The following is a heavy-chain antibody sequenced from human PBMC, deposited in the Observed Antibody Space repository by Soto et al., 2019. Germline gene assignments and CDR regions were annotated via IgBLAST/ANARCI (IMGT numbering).Heavy chain of an antibody. CDR2: IYYSGTT. J-gene: IGHJ4*02. CDR1: GGSISSSSYY. CDR3: ARHDGSSTHFDY. V-gene: IGHV4-39*01. D-gene: IGHD6-6*01. Sequence: QLQLQESGPGLVKPSETLSLTCTVSGGSISSSSYYWGWIRQPPGKGLEGIGSIYYSGTTYYNPSLKSRVTISVDTSKNQFSLKLSSVTAADTAVYYCARHDGSSTHFDYWGQGTLVTVSS.